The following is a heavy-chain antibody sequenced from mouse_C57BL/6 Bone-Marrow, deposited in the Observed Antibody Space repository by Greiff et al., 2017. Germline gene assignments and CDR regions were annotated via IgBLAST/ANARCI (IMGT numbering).Heavy chain of an antibody. D-gene: IGHD1-1*01. CDR2: IHPNSGST. V-gene: IGHV1-64*01. CDR1: GYTFTSYW. J-gene: IGHJ2*01. Sequence: VQLQQSGAELVKPGASVKLSCKASGYTFTSYWMHWVKQRPGQGLEWIGMIHPNSGSTNYNEKFKSKATLTVDKSSSTAYMQLSSLTSEDSAVYYCAGVTTVVALDYWGQGTTLTVSS. CDR3: AGVTTVVALDY.